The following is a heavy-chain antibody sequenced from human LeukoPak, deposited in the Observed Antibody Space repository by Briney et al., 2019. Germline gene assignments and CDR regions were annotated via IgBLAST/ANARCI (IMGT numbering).Heavy chain of an antibody. CDR1: GFSFSDYS. CDR2: LSSSRSYI. J-gene: IGHJ4*02. V-gene: IGHV3-21*01. CDR3: ARDNYDSSTPYYFDY. D-gene: IGHD3-22*01. Sequence: GGSLRLSCAASGFSFSDYSMIWVRQAPGKGLEWVSSLSSSRSYIYYADSVKGRFTISRDNAKNSLYLEMNSLRAEDTAVYYCARDNYDSSTPYYFDYWGQGTLVTVSS.